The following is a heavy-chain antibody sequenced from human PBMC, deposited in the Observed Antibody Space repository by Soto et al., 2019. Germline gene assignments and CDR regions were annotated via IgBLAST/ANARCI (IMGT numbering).Heavy chain of an antibody. CDR2: ISAYNGNT. CDR3: ARDPIGYCSGGSCLWAFDI. Sequence: QVQLVQSGAEVKKPGASVKVSCKASGYTFTSYGISWVRQAPGQGLEWMGWISAYNGNTNYAQKLQGRVTMTTDTSTSTAYMELRSLRSDDTAVYYCARDPIGYCSGGSCLWAFDIWAKGQWSPSLQ. CDR1: GYTFTSYG. D-gene: IGHD2-15*01. J-gene: IGHJ3*02. V-gene: IGHV1-18*01.